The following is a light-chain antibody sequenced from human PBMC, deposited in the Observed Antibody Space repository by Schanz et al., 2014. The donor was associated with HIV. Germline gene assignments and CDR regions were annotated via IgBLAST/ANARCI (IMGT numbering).Light chain of an antibody. CDR1: QTVSSN. J-gene: IGKJ5*01. CDR3: QQRSNWST. CDR2: GAS. Sequence: EIVMTQSPATLSVSPGERATLSCRASQTVSSNLAWYQQKPGQAPRLLIFGASTRATGVPVRFSGSGSGTDFTLTISSLEPEDFAVYYCQQRSNWSTFGQGTRLEIK. V-gene: IGKV3-15*01.